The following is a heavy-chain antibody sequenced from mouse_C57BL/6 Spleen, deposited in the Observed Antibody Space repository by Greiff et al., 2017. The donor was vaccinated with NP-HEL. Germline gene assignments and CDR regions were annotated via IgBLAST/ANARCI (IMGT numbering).Heavy chain of an antibody. D-gene: IGHD2-2*01. CDR2: ISYDGSN. J-gene: IGHJ2*01. Sequence: EVQLQESGPGLVKPSQSLSLTCSVTGYSITSGYYWNWIRQFPGNKLEWMGYISYDGSNNYNPSLKNRISITRDTSKNQFFLKLNSVTTEDTATYYCAREGYGYDDGFDYWGQGTTLTVSS. CDR3: AREGYGYDDGFDY. CDR1: GYSITSGYY. V-gene: IGHV3-6*01.